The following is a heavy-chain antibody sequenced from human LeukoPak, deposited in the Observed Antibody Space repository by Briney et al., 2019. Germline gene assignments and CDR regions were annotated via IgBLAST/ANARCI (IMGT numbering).Heavy chain of an antibody. CDR2: ISGSGGST. J-gene: IGHJ4*02. Sequence: GGSLRLSCAASGFTIRSHAMSWVRQAPGKGLEWVSAISGSGGSTDYVDSVKGRFTISRDNSKNTLYLQMNSLRADDTAVYYCAKQMSTVTFTPFDYWGQGTPVTVSS. V-gene: IGHV3-23*01. D-gene: IGHD3-16*01. CDR1: GFTIRSHA. CDR3: AKQMSTVTFTPFDY.